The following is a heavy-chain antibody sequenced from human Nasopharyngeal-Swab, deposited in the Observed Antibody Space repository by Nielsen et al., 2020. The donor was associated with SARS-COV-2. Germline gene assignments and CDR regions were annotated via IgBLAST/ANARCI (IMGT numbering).Heavy chain of an antibody. CDR1: GYTFTSYG. Sequence: ASVKVSCKASGYTFTSYGITWVRQAPGQGLVWMGWISVYNGNTSHAQKFQGRVTMTTDTSTSTSYMELRSLRSDDTAVYYCARAPHYDYIWGTYRQSFNFDYWGQGTLVTVSS. CDR2: ISVYNGNT. J-gene: IGHJ4*02. D-gene: IGHD3-16*02. V-gene: IGHV1-18*01. CDR3: ARAPHYDYIWGTYRQSFNFDY.